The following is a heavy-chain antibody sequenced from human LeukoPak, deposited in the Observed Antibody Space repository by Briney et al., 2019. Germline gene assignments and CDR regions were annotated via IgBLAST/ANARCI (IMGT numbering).Heavy chain of an antibody. D-gene: IGHD2-2*01. CDR1: GFTFSSFA. Sequence: PGGSLRLSCAASGFTFSSFAMSWVRQAPGRGLEWVSGISGSGSSTYYADSVKGRFTVSRDNSKNTQYLQMNSLRGEDTAVYYCAKSDCSSTSCLADSWGQGTLVIVSS. V-gene: IGHV3-23*01. CDR3: AKSDCSSTSCLADS. J-gene: IGHJ4*02. CDR2: ISGSGSST.